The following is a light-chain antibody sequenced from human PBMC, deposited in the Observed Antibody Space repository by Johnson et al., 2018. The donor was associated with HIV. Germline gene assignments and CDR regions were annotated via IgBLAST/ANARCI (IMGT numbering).Light chain of an antibody. V-gene: IGLV1-51*02. J-gene: IGLJ1*01. CDR2: END. CDR1: SSNIGNAY. Sequence: QSVLTQPPSVSAAPGQKVTISCSGRSSNIGNAYVSWYQQLPGTAPKLLIYENDKRPSGIPDRFSGSKSGTSATLAITGLQTGDEADYYCGRWDDSLSTYVFGAGTKVTVL. CDR3: GRWDDSLSTYV.